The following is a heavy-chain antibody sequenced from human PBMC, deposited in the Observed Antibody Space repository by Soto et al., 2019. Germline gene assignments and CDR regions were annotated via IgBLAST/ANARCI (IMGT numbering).Heavy chain of an antibody. D-gene: IGHD3-22*01. J-gene: IGHJ4*02. V-gene: IGHV3-11*01. CDR3: VRSGTMIVAYDY. Sequence: QVQLVESGGGLVKPGGSLRLSCAASEFTFSDYYMSWIHQAPGKGLEWISYISTSGSTIYYADSVKGRFTISRDNAKNSLYLQMNSLRAEDTAVYYCVRSGTMIVAYDYWGQGTLVTVSS. CDR2: ISTSGSTI. CDR1: EFTFSDYY.